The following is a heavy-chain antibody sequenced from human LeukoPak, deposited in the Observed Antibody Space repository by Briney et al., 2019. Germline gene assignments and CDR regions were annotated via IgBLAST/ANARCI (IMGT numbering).Heavy chain of an antibody. V-gene: IGHV3-23*01. Sequence: GGSLRLSCAASRFAFSNCVMNWVRQPPGKGLEWVSSITGSGGATYYADSMKGRFTISRDNSKNTLYLQMTSLKAEDTAVYYCAKRGSDFRALEYWGQGTLVTVSS. CDR2: ITGSGGAT. J-gene: IGHJ4*02. CDR1: RFAFSNCV. CDR3: AKRGSDFRALEY. D-gene: IGHD3-3*01.